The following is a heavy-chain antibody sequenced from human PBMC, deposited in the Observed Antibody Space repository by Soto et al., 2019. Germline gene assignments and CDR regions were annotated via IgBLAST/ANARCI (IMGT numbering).Heavy chain of an antibody. CDR3: VRDAIGDFPIDH. D-gene: IGHD3-10*01. J-gene: IGHJ4*02. Sequence: EVQLVESGGGLVQPGGSLRLSCAASGFTFGNHWMHWVRQAPGKGLVWVSRINSDGRSTTYADSVKGRFTISRDNAKNTLDLQMNSLRAEDTAVYYCVRDAIGDFPIDHWGQGTLVTVSS. CDR2: INSDGRST. V-gene: IGHV3-74*01. CDR1: GFTFGNHW.